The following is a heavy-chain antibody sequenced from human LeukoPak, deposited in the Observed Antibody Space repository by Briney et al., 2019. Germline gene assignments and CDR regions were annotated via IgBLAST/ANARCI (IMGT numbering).Heavy chain of an antibody. CDR3: ARTPGLRVGREVDWFDP. CDR2: IKQDGSEK. Sequence: GGSLRLSCAASGFTVSSNYMSWVRQAPGKGLEWVANIKQDGSEKYYVDSVKGRFTISRDNAKNSLYLQMNSLRAEDTAVYYCARTPGLRVGREVDWFDPWGQGTLVTVSS. D-gene: IGHD1-26*01. CDR1: GFTVSSNY. J-gene: IGHJ5*02. V-gene: IGHV3-7*01.